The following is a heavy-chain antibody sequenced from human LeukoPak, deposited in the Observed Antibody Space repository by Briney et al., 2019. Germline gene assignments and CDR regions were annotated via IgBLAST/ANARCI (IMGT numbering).Heavy chain of an antibody. D-gene: IGHD1-14*01. CDR2: INSDGSRT. CDR3: ARQPDY. J-gene: IGHJ4*02. V-gene: IGHV3-74*01. CDR1: GFTFSNYW. Sequence: GGSLRLSCAASGFTFSNYWMHWVRQATGKRLVWVSHINSDGSRTNYAASVKGRFTISRDNAKNTLYLQMNSLRAEDTAVYYCARQPDYWGQGTLVTVSS.